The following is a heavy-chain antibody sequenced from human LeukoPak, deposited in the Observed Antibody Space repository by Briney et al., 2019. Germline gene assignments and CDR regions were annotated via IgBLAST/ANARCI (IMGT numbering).Heavy chain of an antibody. Sequence: SQTLSLSCAISGDTVSSNGATWNWIRPGPSIGLEWVGRTYYRSKWFNDYVVSVTSRITINPDTSKNQFSLQLNSVTPEDTAVYYCARRQGFDVFDIWGQGTMVTVSS. CDR1: GDTVSSNGAT. CDR2: TYYRSKWFN. CDR3: ARRQGFDVFDI. J-gene: IGHJ3*02. V-gene: IGHV6-1*01.